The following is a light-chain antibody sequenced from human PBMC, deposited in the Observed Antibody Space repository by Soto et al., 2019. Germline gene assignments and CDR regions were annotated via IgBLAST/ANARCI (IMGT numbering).Light chain of an antibody. J-gene: IGLJ1*01. CDR1: TSNIGTGYD. CDR3: SSYAGSNNYV. V-gene: IGLV1-40*01. CDR2: ANN. Sequence: QAVVTQPPSVSGAPGQRVTISCTGSTSNIGTGYDVHWYQQLPGTAPKLLMYANNNRPSGVPDRFSGSKSGTSASLAITGLRAEDEADYYCSSYAGSNNYVFGTGTKVTVL.